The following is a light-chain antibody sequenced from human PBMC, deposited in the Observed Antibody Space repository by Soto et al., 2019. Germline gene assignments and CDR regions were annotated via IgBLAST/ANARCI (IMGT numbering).Light chain of an antibody. CDR2: GVS. J-gene: IGLJ2*01. Sequence: QSALTQPASVSGSPGQSITISCTGTSSDVGDYNYVSWYQRHPGKAPKLIIYGVSNRPSGISNRFAGSKSGNTASLTISGLQAEDEADFYCSSYTSTNTLVFGGGTKVTVL. CDR1: SSDVGDYNY. V-gene: IGLV2-14*01. CDR3: SSYTSTNTLV.